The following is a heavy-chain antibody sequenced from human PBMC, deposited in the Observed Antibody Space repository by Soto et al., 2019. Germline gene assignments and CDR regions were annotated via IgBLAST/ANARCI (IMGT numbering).Heavy chain of an antibody. Sequence: DSVKVSCKASGYTFTSYDINWVRQATGQGLEWMGWMNPNSGNTGYAQKFQGRVTMTRNTSIGTAYMELSSLRSEETAVYYCAIGKKAKGRNWFDPWCQGILVNVS. CDR1: GYTFTSYD. CDR2: MNPNSGNT. D-gene: IGHD1-26*01. J-gene: IGHJ5*02. CDR3: AIGKKAKGRNWFDP. V-gene: IGHV1-8*01.